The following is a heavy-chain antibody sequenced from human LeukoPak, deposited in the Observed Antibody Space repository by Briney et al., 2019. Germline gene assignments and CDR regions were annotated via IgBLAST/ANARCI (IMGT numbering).Heavy chain of an antibody. CDR2: IFYDGSNK. CDR3: ARDLLGMDV. CDR1: GFTFRNYA. J-gene: IGHJ6*02. V-gene: IGHV3-30-3*01. Sequence: GGSLRLSCATSGFTFRNYAMHWVRQAPGKGLEWVAVIFYDGSNKYTDSVKGRFTISRDNFKNTLYLQMNSLRGEDTAVYCCARDLLGMDVWGQGTTVTVSS.